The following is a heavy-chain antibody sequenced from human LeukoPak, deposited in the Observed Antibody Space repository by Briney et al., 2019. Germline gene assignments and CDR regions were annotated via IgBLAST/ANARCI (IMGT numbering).Heavy chain of an antibody. CDR2: IIPILGPE. D-gene: IGHD4-17*01. CDR3: ARDDYGDCDY. J-gene: IGHJ4*02. Sequence: SVKVSCKASGDTFSRYSISWVRQAPGQGLEWMGRIIPILGPENYPQKFQGRVTITADTSTSTAYMELRSLRSDDTAVYYCARDDYGDCDYWGQGTLVTVSS. V-gene: IGHV1-69*08. CDR1: GDTFSRYS.